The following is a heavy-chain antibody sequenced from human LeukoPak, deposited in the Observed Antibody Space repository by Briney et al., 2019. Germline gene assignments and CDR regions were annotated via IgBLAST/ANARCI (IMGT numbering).Heavy chain of an antibody. CDR3: ARVVYSYGYYYYYYMDV. CDR2: IYYSGST. CDR1: GGSISSSSYY. J-gene: IGHJ6*03. V-gene: IGHV4-39*07. D-gene: IGHD5-18*01. Sequence: SETLSLTCTVSGGSISSSSYYWGWIRQPPGKGLEWIGSIYYSGSTYYNPSLKSRVTISVDTSKNQFSPKLSSVTAADTAVYYCARVVYSYGYYYYYYMDVWGKGTTVTVSS.